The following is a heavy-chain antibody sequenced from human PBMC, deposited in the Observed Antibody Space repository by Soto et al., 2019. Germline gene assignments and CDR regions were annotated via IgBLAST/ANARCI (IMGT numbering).Heavy chain of an antibody. CDR1: GYTFTGYH. D-gene: IGHD6-6*01. CDR2: VNPNSGGT. J-gene: IGHJ4*01. CDR3: ARSIAARRTVDY. Sequence: EASVKVSCKASGYTFTGYHMHWVRQAPGQGLEWMGWVNPNSGGTNYAQKFQGRVTMTRDTSITTAYMELSRLRSDDTAVYYCARSIAARRTVDYWGQGTLVTVSS. V-gene: IGHV1-2*02.